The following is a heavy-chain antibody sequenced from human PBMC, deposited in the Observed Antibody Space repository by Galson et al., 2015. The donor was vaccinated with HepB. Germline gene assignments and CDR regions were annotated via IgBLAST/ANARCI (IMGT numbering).Heavy chain of an antibody. V-gene: IGHV3-64D*06. CDR1: GFTFSTFG. D-gene: IGHD3-10*01. J-gene: IGHJ5*02. Sequence: SLRLSCAASGFTFSTFGMHWVRHAPGKGLEYVSGISSNGISTYYADSVKGRYTISRSNSRSTLFLHMNSLRVEDTAVFYCVKDRVPLVRRVGIDWFDPWGQGTLVTVSS. CDR3: VKDRVPLVRRVGIDWFDP. CDR2: ISSNGIST.